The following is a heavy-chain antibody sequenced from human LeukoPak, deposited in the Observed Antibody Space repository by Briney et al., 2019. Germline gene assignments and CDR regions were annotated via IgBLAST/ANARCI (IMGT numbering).Heavy chain of an antibody. CDR3: ARDGGYCSSASCYKYFDY. D-gene: IGHD2-2*02. V-gene: IGHV1-69*04. J-gene: IGHJ4*02. CDR1: GGTFSSFA. CDR2: IIPIFGIA. Sequence: GASVKVSCKASGGTFSSFAISWVRQAPGQGLERMGRIIPIFGIANYAQKFQDRVTITADRSTSTAYMELSSLRSEDTAVYYCARDGGYCSSASCYKYFDYWGQGTLVTVSS.